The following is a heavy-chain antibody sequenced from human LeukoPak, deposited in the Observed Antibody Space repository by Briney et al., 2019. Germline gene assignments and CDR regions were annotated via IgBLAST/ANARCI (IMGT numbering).Heavy chain of an antibody. CDR1: GGSISSGTYY. Sequence: SQTLSLTCTVSGGSISSGTYYWGWIRQPPGKGLEWIGYIYYSGTTYYNTSLKSRVTISVDTSKNQFSLKLSSVTAADTAVYYCTRGSIAYYYMDVWGKGTMVTISS. CDR2: IYYSGTT. J-gene: IGHJ6*03. CDR3: TRGSIAYYYMDV. V-gene: IGHV4-39*07. D-gene: IGHD3-22*01.